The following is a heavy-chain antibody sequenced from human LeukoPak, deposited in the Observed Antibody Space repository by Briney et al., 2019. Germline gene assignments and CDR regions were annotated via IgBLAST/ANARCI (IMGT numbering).Heavy chain of an antibody. D-gene: IGHD1-26*01. CDR3: AKPSSGNYPPTGY. CDR2: ISGSGDRT. J-gene: IGHJ4*02. CDR1: GFTFSSYD. V-gene: IGHV3-23*01. Sequence: GGSLRLSCAASGFTFSSYDVSWVRQAPGKGLEWVSAISGSGDRTHYADSVKGRFTISRDNSKNTLYLRINSLRAEDTAVYYCAKPSSGNYPPTGYWGQGTLVTVSS.